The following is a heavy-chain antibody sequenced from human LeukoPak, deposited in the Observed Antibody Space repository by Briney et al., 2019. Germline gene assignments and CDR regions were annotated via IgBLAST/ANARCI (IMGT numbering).Heavy chain of an antibody. V-gene: IGHV4-4*02. Sequence: SGTLSLTCAVSGVSISSSNWWSWVRQPPGKGLEWIGEIYHSGSTNYNPSLKSRVTISVDKSKNQFSLKLSSVTAADTAVYYCARDAYDSSGYSFDYWGQGTLVTVSS. J-gene: IGHJ4*02. D-gene: IGHD3-22*01. CDR2: IYHSGST. CDR1: GVSISSSNW. CDR3: ARDAYDSSGYSFDY.